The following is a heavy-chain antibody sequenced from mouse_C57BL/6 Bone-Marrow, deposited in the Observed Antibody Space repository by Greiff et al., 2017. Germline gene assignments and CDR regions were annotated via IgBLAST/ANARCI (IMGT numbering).Heavy chain of an antibody. CDR1: GYAFSSYW. CDR3: ARYDYYGSSWFAY. CDR2: IYPGDGDT. J-gene: IGHJ3*01. Sequence: VQLQQSGAELVKPGASVQISCKASGYAFSSYWLNWVKQRPGKGLEWIGQIYPGDGDTTYNGKFKGKATLTADKSSSTAYMQLSSLTSEDSAVYFCARYDYYGSSWFAYWGQGTLVTVSA. D-gene: IGHD1-1*01. V-gene: IGHV1-80*01.